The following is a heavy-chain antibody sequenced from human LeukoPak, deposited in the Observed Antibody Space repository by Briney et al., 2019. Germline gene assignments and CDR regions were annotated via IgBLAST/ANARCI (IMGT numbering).Heavy chain of an antibody. Sequence: SETLSLTCTVSGGSISSYYWSWLRQPPGKGREWIEEINHSGSTNYNPSLKSRVTISVDTSKNQFSLKLSSVTAADTAVYYCARVSLFTVTPIYGMDVWGQGSTVTVSS. CDR3: ARVSLFTVTPIYGMDV. D-gene: IGHD4-11*01. CDR2: INHSGST. J-gene: IGHJ6*01. V-gene: IGHV4-34*01. CDR1: GGSISSYY.